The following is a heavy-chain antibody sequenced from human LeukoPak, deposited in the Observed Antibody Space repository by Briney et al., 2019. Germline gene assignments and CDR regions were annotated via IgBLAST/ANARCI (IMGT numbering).Heavy chain of an antibody. CDR2: IYSGGST. J-gene: IGHJ4*02. CDR3: ARGLGYCTSTTCLLPFDY. CDR1: GFTVSTYY. V-gene: IGHV3-53*01. Sequence: PGGSLRLSCAASGFTVSTYYMTWVRQAPGKGLECVSVIYSGGSTYYTDSVKGRFTVSRDNSKNTLCLQMNSLRAEDTAMYYCARGLGYCTSTTCLLPFDYWGQGTLVTVSS. D-gene: IGHD2-2*01.